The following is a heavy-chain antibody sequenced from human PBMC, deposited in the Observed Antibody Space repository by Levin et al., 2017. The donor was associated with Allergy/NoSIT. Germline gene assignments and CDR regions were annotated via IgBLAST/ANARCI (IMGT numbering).Heavy chain of an antibody. Sequence: GESLKISCKGSGYSFTSYWIAWVGQMPAKGLEWMGIIYPGDSDIRYSPSFQGQVTISADKSINTASLQWSSLKASDTAIYYCARGLRFSNSWYFDYWGQGTLVTVSS. J-gene: IGHJ4*02. V-gene: IGHV5-51*01. CDR1: GYSFTSYW. CDR3: ARGLRFSNSWYFDY. CDR2: IYPGDSDI. D-gene: IGHD6-13*01.